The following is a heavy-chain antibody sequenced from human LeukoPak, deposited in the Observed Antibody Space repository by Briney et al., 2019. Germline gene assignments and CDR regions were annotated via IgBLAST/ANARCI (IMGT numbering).Heavy chain of an antibody. D-gene: IGHD1-14*01. Sequence: PSETLSLTRTVSGGSMRSSSFYWSWIRQPPGKGLEWIGSIYYSANTNYNPSLKSRVTISVDTSKHQFSLKLSSVTAADTAVYYCARRPYNRNSSEDLDYWGQGTLVTVSS. CDR1: GGSMRSSSFY. CDR2: IYYSANT. V-gene: IGHV4-39*01. J-gene: IGHJ4*02. CDR3: ARRPYNRNSSEDLDY.